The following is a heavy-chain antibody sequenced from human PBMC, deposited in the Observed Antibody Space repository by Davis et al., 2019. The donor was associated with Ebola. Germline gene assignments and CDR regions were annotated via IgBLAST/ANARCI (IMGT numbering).Heavy chain of an antibody. D-gene: IGHD3-3*01. V-gene: IGHV4-4*07. J-gene: IGHJ6*02. CDR3: AGSITIFGVGYYGMDV. CDR2: IYTSGST. Sequence: PSETLSLTCTVSGGSISSYYWSWIRQPAGKGLEWIGRIYTSGSTNYNPSLKSRVTMSVDTSKNQFSLKLSSVTAADTAVYYCAGSITIFGVGYYGMDVWGQGTTVTVSS. CDR1: GGSISSYY.